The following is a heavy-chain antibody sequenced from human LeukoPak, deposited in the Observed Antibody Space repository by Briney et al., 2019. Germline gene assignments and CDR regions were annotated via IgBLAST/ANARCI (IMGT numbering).Heavy chain of an antibody. CDR1: GGSFSGYY. J-gene: IGHJ6*04. V-gene: IGHV4-34*01. D-gene: IGHD2-2*01. CDR3: ARGRVPAAIPYYYYGMDA. Sequence: SETLSLTCAVYGGSFSGYYWSWIRQPPGKGLEWIGEINHSGSTNYNPSLKSRVTISVDTSKNQFSLKLSSVTAADTAVYYCARGRVPAAIPYYYYGMDAWGKGTTVTVSS. CDR2: INHSGST.